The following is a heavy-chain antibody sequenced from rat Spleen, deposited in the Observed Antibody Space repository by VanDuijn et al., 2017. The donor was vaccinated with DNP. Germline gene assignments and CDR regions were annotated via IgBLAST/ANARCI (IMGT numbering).Heavy chain of an antibody. Sequence: QVQLKESGPGLVQPSQTLSLTCTVSGFSLTSYNVHWVRQPTGKGLEWMGIIWTSGSTDYNSTLRSRLSISRDTSKSQVFLKMNSLQTEDTAIYYCTTLGTSTLDAWGQGTSVTVSS. D-gene: IGHD3-1*01. CDR3: TTLGTSTLDA. V-gene: IGHV2-30*01. CDR2: IWTSGST. CDR1: GFSLTSYN. J-gene: IGHJ4*01.